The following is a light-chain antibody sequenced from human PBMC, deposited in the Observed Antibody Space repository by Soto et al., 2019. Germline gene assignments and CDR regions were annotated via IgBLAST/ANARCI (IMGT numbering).Light chain of an antibody. CDR1: QSVSSY. CDR3: QQRSNWPPIT. CDR2: DPS. Sequence: EIVLTQSPATLFLSPGERATLSCMASQSVSSYLACYQQKPGQAPRLLIYDPSNRATGIPASFSGSGSGADFILTISSLEPEDFAVYYCQQRSNWPPITCGQGTRLEIK. J-gene: IGKJ5*01. V-gene: IGKV3-11*01.